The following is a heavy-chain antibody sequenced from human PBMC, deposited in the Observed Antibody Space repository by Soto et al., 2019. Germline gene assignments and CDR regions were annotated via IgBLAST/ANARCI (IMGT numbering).Heavy chain of an antibody. V-gene: IGHV3-23*03. CDR3: ARRTSGYFGY. D-gene: IGHD6-19*01. Sequence: EVQLLESGGGLVQPGGSLTLSCAASGFTFSDYTMSWVRKAPGKVLECISVILSDYNTYYAGSVRGRFTISRDNSKNTLYLEMNSLRAEDTAVYYCARRTSGYFGYWCQGALVTVSS. J-gene: IGHJ4*02. CDR2: ILSDYNT. CDR1: GFTFSDYT.